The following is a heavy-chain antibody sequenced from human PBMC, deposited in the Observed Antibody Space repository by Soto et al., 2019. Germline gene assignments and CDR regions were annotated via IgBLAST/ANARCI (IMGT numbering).Heavy chain of an antibody. CDR2: IYYSGRT. CDR3: ARGRGYSGQRRGWFDP. Sequence: QLQLQESGPGLVKPSETLSLTCTVSGGSISTYYWNWFRQPPGKGLEWIGGIYYSGRTNYNPSLQGRVAISVNMSKNQFSLNLSSVTPADTAVYYCARGRGYSGQRRGWFDPWGQGTLVTVSS. CDR1: GGSISTYY. J-gene: IGHJ5*02. V-gene: IGHV4-59*01. D-gene: IGHD5-12*01.